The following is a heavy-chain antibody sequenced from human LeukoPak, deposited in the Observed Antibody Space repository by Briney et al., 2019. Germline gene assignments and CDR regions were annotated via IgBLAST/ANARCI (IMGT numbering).Heavy chain of an antibody. Sequence: PSETLSLTCTVSGGSISSYYWSWIRQPPGKGLEWIGYIYYSGSTNYNPSLESRVTISVDTSKNQFSLKLSSVTAADTAVYYCARHPFDGDYTGGFDPWGQGTLVTVSS. V-gene: IGHV4-59*08. CDR3: ARHPFDGDYTGGFDP. D-gene: IGHD4-17*01. CDR2: IYYSGST. CDR1: GGSISSYY. J-gene: IGHJ5*02.